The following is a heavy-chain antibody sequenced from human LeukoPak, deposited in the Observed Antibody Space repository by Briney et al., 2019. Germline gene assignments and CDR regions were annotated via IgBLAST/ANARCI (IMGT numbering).Heavy chain of an antibody. Sequence: PSETLSLTCTVSGGSISSSSYYWGWIRQPPGKGLEWIGSIYYSGSTYYNPSLKSRVTISVDTSKNQFPLELSSVTAADTAVYYCARLQRITIFGVVILGWFDPWGQGTLVTVSS. D-gene: IGHD3-3*01. J-gene: IGHJ5*02. CDR3: ARLQRITIFGVVILGWFDP. V-gene: IGHV4-39*01. CDR2: IYYSGST. CDR1: GGSISSSSYY.